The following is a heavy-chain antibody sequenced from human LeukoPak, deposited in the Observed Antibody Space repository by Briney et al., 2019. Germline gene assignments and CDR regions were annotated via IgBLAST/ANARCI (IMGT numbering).Heavy chain of an antibody. CDR1: GYTLTELS. CDR3: VLLVQREEVYYFDY. D-gene: IGHD2-8*02. J-gene: IGHJ4*02. CDR2: FDPEDGET. Sequence: GASVKVSCKVSGYTLTELSMHWVRQAPGKGLEWMGGFDPEDGETIYAQKFQGRVTMTEDTSTDTAYMELSSLRSEDTAVYYCVLLVQREEVYYFDYWGQGTLVTVSS. V-gene: IGHV1-24*01.